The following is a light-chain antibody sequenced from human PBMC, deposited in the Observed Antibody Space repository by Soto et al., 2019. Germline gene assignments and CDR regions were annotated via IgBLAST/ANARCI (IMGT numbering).Light chain of an antibody. CDR2: DVS. CDR1: SSDVGTYNY. Sequence: QSALTQPASVSGSPGQSITISCTGSSSDVGTYNYVSWYQQHAGKVPKLMIYDVSNRPSGISDRFSGSKSGNTASLTISGLQAEDEADYYCSSSTSSSTVVFGGGTQLTVL. J-gene: IGLJ2*01. V-gene: IGLV2-14*01. CDR3: SSSTSSSTVV.